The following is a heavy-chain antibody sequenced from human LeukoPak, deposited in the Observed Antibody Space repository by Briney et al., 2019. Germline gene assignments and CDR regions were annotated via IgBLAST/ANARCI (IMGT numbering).Heavy chain of an antibody. Sequence: ASVKVSCKASGGTFSRYAISWVRQAPGQGLEWMGRIIPIFGTPNYAQKFQGRVTISADKSTNTAYMEVTSLRSEDTALYYCARGDYYDSSGLFDYWGQGTLVTVSS. D-gene: IGHD3-22*01. CDR1: GGTFSRYA. CDR3: ARGDYYDSSGLFDY. V-gene: IGHV1-69*06. J-gene: IGHJ4*02. CDR2: IIPIFGTP.